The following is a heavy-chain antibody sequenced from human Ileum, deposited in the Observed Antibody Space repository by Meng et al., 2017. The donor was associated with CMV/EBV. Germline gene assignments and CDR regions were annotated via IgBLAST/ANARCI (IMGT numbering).Heavy chain of an antibody. CDR3: AKNPGAGKGWFDS. D-gene: IGHD6-19*01. V-gene: IGHV3-53*01. CDR1: GFSVSDNE. Sequence: GGSLRLSCAASGFSVSDNEMSWVRQAPGRGLEWISIIHPDGNTFYADSVKGRFTISRDTSRNTLYLEMNSLRAEDTAVYYCAKNPGAGKGWFDSWGQGTLVTVSS. CDR2: IHPDGNT. J-gene: IGHJ5*01.